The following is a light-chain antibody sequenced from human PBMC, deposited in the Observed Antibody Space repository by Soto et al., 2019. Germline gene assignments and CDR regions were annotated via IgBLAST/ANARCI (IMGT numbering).Light chain of an antibody. CDR2: TNN. CDR3: ATWDDSLSGVV. V-gene: IGLV1-47*01. Sequence: QSVLTQPPSASGTPGQRVTISCSGSSSNIGVNYVYWYQQLPGTAPKLLISTNNQRPSGVPDRFSGSKSGTSASLAISGLRSEDEADYHCATWDDSLSGVVFGGGTKVTVL. J-gene: IGLJ2*01. CDR1: SSNIGVNY.